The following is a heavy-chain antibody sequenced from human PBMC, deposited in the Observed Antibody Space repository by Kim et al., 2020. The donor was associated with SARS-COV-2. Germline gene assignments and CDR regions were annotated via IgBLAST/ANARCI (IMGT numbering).Heavy chain of an antibody. CDR3: ARDVNGGYFDY. D-gene: IGHD2-8*01. CDR2: IKSDGSEK. CDR1: GFTFSSYW. J-gene: IGHJ4*02. V-gene: IGHV3-7*01. Sequence: GGSLRLSCAASGFTFSSYWMSWVRLAPGKGLEWVGQIKSDGSEKYYMDSMKGRFAISRDNARNSLFLQMDSLRAEDTAVYYCARDVNGGYFDYWGQGILVTVSS.